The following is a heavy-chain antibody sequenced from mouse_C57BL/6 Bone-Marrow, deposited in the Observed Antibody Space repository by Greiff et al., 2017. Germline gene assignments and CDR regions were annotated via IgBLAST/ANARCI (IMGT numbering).Heavy chain of an antibody. D-gene: IGHD1-1*01. V-gene: IGHV1-85*01. J-gene: IGHJ2*01. Sequence: VQRVESGPELVKPGASVKLSCKASGYTFTSYDINWVKQRPGQGLEWIGWIYPRDGSTKYNEKFKGKATLTVDTSSSTAYMELHSLTSEDSAVYFCARRVTTVVDYWGQGTTLTVSS. CDR1: GYTFTSYD. CDR3: ARRVTTVVDY. CDR2: IYPRDGST.